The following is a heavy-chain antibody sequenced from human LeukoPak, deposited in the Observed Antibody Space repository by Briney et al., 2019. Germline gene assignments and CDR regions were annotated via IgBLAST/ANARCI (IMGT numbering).Heavy chain of an antibody. V-gene: IGHV3-15*04. Sequence: GGSLRLSCAASGFTFSNAWMSWVRQAPGEGLEWVGRIETKADGGTTQYAAPVKGRFTISRDDSKNTLYLQMNSLKTEDTAVYYCNAGIGDYWGQGSLVTVSS. CDR2: IETKADGGTT. CDR3: NAGIGDY. CDR1: GFTFSNAW. J-gene: IGHJ4*02.